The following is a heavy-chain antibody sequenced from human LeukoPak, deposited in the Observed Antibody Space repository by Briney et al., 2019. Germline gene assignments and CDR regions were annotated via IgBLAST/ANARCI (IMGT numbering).Heavy chain of an antibody. CDR1: GFTSTSSA. D-gene: IGHD4-23*01. J-gene: IGHJ5*02. CDR2: IVVGSGNT. V-gene: IGHV1-58*01. CDR3: AAVVATDWFDP. Sequence: SVKVSCKASGFTSTSSAVQWVRHARGQRLEWIGWIVVGSGNTNYAQKFQERVTITRDMSTSTAYMELSSLRSEDTAVYYCAAVVATDWFDPWGQGTLVTVSS.